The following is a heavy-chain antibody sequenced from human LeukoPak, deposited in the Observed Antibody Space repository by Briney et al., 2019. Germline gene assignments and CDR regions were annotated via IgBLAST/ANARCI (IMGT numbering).Heavy chain of an antibody. CDR1: GYTFTGHY. J-gene: IGHJ4*02. CDR2: INPNSGGT. Sequence: GASVKVSCKASGYTFTGHYMHWVRQAPGQGLEWLGWINPNSGGTKSAQTFQGRVTITRDTSISTAYMELSRLTSDDTAVYYCAREDCSSYRNCYQNFDYWGQGTLVTVSS. D-gene: IGHD2-2*01. V-gene: IGHV1-2*02. CDR3: AREDCSSYRNCYQNFDY.